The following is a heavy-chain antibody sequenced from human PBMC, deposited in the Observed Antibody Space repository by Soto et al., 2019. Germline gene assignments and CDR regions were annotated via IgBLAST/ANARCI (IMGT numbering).Heavy chain of an antibody. D-gene: IGHD3-10*01. CDR2: TYYRSKWYN. V-gene: IGHV6-1*01. CDR1: GDSVSSNSAA. J-gene: IGHJ5*02. Sequence: SQTLSLTCAISGDSVSSNSAAWNWIRQSPSRGLEWLGRTYYRSKWYNDYAISVKSRMIINPDTSKNQFSLQLNSVTPEDTAVYYCVRDYHGSGSTNWFDPWGQGTLVTVS. CDR3: VRDYHGSGSTNWFDP.